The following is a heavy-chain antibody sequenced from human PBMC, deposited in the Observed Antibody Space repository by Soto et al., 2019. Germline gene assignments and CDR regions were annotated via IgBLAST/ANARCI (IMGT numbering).Heavy chain of an antibody. CDR1: GGTFSSYA. V-gene: IGHV1-69*13. CDR2: IIPIFGTA. CDR3: ARGSGPLRSYNWFDP. D-gene: IGHD5-12*01. Sequence: PSVKVSCKASGGTFSSYAISWVRQAPGQGLEWMGGIIPIFGTANYAQKFQGRVTITADESTSTAYMELSSLRSEDTAVYYCARGSGPLRSYNWFDPWGQGTLVTVSS. J-gene: IGHJ5*02.